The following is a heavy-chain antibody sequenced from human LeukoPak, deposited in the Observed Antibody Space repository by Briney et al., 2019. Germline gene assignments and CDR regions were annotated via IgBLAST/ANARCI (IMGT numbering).Heavy chain of an antibody. V-gene: IGHV3-74*01. CDR1: GFTFSNHW. CDR2: INGDGTST. J-gene: IGHJ3*02. CDR3: ARTGSGGDLDI. Sequence: GGSLRLSCAASGFTFSNHWLHWVRQAPGKGLVWVSRINGDGTSTIYADSVKGRFTISRDSAKGTVYLQMNSLRAEDTAVYYCARTGSGGDLDIWGQGTMVTVSS. D-gene: IGHD2-15*01.